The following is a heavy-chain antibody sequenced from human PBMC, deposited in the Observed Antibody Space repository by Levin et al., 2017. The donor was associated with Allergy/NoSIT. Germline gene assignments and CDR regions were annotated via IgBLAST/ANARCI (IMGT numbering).Heavy chain of an antibody. CDR1: GFTFDDYG. CDR3: ARDKGIAVAGGFDY. D-gene: IGHD6-19*01. V-gene: IGHV3-20*04. J-gene: IGHJ4*02. Sequence: GGSLRLSCAASGFTFDDYGMNWVRQAPGKGLEWVSGINWKGGRTGYADSVKGRFTISRDNAKNSLHLQMNSLRDEETGVYYCARDKGIAVAGGFDYWGQGTLVTVSS. CDR2: INWKGGRT.